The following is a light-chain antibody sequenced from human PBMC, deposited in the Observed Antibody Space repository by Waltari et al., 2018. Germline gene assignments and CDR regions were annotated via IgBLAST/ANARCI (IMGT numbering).Light chain of an antibody. CDR1: QGISTH. Sequence: DIQLTQSPSFLSASVRDRVTITCRASQGISTHLAWYQQQPGKGPKLHIYAASTLQSDIPSRFSGSGSGTEFTLTISSLQSEDFATYYCLHLNNFPLSFGGGTKVELK. V-gene: IGKV1-9*01. J-gene: IGKJ4*01. CDR2: AAS. CDR3: LHLNNFPLS.